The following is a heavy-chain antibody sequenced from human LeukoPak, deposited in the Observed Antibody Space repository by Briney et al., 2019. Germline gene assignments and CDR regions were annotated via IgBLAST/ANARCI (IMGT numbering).Heavy chain of an antibody. CDR2: ISSNGGST. V-gene: IGHV3-64*01. J-gene: IGHJ4*02. CDR1: GFTFSSYA. CDR3: ARGVVGATSGFDY. D-gene: IGHD1-26*01. Sequence: PTGGSLRLSCAASGFTFSSYAMHWVRQAPGKGLEYVSAISSNGGSTYYANSVKGRFTISRDNSKNTLYLQMGSLRAEDMAVYYCARGVVGATSGFDYWGQGTLVTVSS.